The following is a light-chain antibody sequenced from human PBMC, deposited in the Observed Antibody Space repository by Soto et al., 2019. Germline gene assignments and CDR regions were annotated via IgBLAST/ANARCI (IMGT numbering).Light chain of an antibody. CDR1: QSISSY. Sequence: DIQMTQSPSSLSASVGDRVTITCRASQSISSYLNWYQQKPGKAPKLLIYAASSVQSGVPSRFRGSGSGTEFNHTIRSLQAEDCGSYYCQPSYKTLLTCGQVA. CDR3: QPSYKTLLT. J-gene: IGKJ1*01. CDR2: AAS. V-gene: IGKV1-39*01.